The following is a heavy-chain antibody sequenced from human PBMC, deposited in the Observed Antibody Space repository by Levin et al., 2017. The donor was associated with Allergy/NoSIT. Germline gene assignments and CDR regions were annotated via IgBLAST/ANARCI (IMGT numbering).Heavy chain of an antibody. D-gene: IGHD6-19*01. J-gene: IGHJ3*02. CDR3: ARDQYSSGWYDAFDI. Sequence: GGSLRLSCAASGFTFSDYYMSWIRQAPGKGLEWVSYISSSGSTIYYADSVKGRFTISRDNAKNSLYLQMNSLRAEDTAVYYCARDQYSSGWYDAFDIWGQGTMVTVSS. V-gene: IGHV3-11*01. CDR2: ISSSGSTI. CDR1: GFTFSDYY.